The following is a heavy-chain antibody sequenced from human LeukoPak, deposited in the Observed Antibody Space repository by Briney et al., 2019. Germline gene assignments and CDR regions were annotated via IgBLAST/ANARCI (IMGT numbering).Heavy chain of an antibody. V-gene: IGHV4-39*01. CDR1: GGSISSSSYY. CDR3: ARHSINHGWAPRSYYFDY. CDR2: MYYRGTT. J-gene: IGHJ4*02. Sequence: SETLPLTCTVSGGSISSSSYYWGWIRQPPGKGLEWIGSMYYRGTTYYNPSLKSRLTISVDTSKNQFSLKLSSVTAADTAVYYCARHSINHGWAPRSYYFDYWGQGTLVTVSS. D-gene: IGHD6-19*01.